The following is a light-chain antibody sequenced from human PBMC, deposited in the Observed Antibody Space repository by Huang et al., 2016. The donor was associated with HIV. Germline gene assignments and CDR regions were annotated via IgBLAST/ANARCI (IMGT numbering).Light chain of an antibody. CDR2: DAS. CDR3: QQRSNWPRT. CDR1: QDIGNY. V-gene: IGKV3-11*01. Sequence: EIVLTQSPATLSLSPGERATLSCGASQDIGNYVAWYQQKPGQAPRLLIYDASSRATGIPARFSGSGSGTDFTLTISSLEPEDFAVYYCQQRSNWPRTFGQGTKVEIK. J-gene: IGKJ1*01.